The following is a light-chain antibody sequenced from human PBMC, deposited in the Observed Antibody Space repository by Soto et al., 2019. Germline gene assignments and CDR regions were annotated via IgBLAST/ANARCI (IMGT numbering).Light chain of an antibody. V-gene: IGLV3-1*01. CDR1: KLGDKY. CDR3: QAWDSSTLVV. Sequence: SYELTQPPSVSVSPGQTASITCSGDKLGDKYACWYQQKPGQSPVLVIYQVSKRPSGIPERFSGSNSGNTATLTISGTQAMDEADYYCQAWDSSTLVVFGGGTKVTVL. CDR2: QVS. J-gene: IGLJ2*01.